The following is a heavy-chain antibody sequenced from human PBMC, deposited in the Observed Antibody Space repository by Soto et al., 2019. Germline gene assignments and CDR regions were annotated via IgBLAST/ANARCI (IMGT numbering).Heavy chain of an antibody. V-gene: IGHV1-69*13. CDR3: ALWSDLLISYYYGMDV. Sequence: EASVKVSCKASGGTFSSYAISWVRQAPGQGLEWMGGIIPIFGTANYAQKFQGRVTITADESTSTAYMELSSLRSEDTAVYYCALWSDLLISYYYGMDVWGQGTTVTVSS. CDR1: GGTFSSYA. D-gene: IGHD3-10*01. J-gene: IGHJ6*01. CDR2: IIPIFGTA.